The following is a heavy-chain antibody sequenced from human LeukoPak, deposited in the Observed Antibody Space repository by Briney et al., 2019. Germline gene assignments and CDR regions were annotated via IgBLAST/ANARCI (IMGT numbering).Heavy chain of an antibody. CDR2: ISYDGSNK. V-gene: IGHV3-30*18. CDR3: ANLDLVDY. CDR1: GFTFSSYG. Sequence: GGSLRLSCAASGFTFSSYGMHWVRQAPGKGLEWVAVISYDGSNKYYADSVKGRFTISRDNSKNTLYLQMNSLRAEDTAVYYCANLDLVDYWGQGNLVTVSS. J-gene: IGHJ4*02.